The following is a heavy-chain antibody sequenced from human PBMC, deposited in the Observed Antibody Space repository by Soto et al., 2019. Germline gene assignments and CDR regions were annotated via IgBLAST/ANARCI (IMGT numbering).Heavy chain of an antibody. J-gene: IGHJ4*02. CDR3: ARDRGRSSWYYTLNDY. CDR2: ISAYNGNT. Sequence: QVQLVQSGAEVKKPGASVKVSCKASGYTFTSYGITWVRQAPGQGLEWMGWISAYNGNTNYAQKLQGRVTMTTDTPTGTASMELRSLRADGTAVYYCARDRGRSSWYYTLNDYWGQGTLVTVSS. D-gene: IGHD6-13*01. CDR1: GYTFTSYG. V-gene: IGHV1-18*01.